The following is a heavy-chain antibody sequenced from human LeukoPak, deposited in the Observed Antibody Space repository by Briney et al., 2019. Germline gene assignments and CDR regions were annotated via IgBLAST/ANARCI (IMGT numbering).Heavy chain of an antibody. CDR2: ISSSSSYI. CDR3: ARDRIPAAITGDAFDI. J-gene: IGHJ3*02. Sequence: GGSLRLSCAASGFTFSSYSMNWVRQAPGKGLEWVSSISSSSSYIYYADSVKGRFTISRDNAKNSLYPQMNSLRAEDTAVYYCARDRIPAAITGDAFDIWGQGTMVTVSS. CDR1: GFTFSSYS. V-gene: IGHV3-21*03. D-gene: IGHD2-2*02.